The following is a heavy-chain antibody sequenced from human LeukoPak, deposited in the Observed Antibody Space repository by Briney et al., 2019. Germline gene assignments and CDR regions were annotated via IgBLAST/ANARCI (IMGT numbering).Heavy chain of an antibody. J-gene: IGHJ4*02. Sequence: GGSLRLSCAASGFTFSSYAMSWVRQAPGKGLEWVSGISGSGGSTYYADSVKGRFTISRDNSKNTLYLQMNSLRAEDTAVYYCAKVISEIYTYGPFDYWGQGTLVTVSS. CDR3: AKVISEIYTYGPFDY. CDR1: GFTFSSYA. V-gene: IGHV3-23*01. D-gene: IGHD5-18*01. CDR2: ISGSGGST.